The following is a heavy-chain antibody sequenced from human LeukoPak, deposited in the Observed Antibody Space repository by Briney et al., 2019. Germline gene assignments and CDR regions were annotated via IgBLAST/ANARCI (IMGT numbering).Heavy chain of an antibody. CDR2: IYYSGST. D-gene: IGHD3-22*01. CDR3: AARNDSSGYRLDY. J-gene: IGHJ4*02. CDR1: GGSLSSYY. Sequence: PSETLSLTCTVSGGSLSSYYWSWIRQPPGKGLEWIGYIYYSGSTNYNPSLKSRVTISVDTSKNQFSLKLSSVTAADTAVYYCAARNDSSGYRLDYWGQGTLVTVSS. V-gene: IGHV4-59*01.